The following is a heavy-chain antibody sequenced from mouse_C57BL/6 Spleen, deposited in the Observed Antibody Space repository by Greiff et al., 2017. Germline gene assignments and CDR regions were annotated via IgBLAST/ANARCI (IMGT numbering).Heavy chain of an antibody. CDR3: ARSTDYDPFDY. D-gene: IGHD2-4*01. CDR1: GYTFTSYT. CDR2: INPSSGYT. V-gene: IGHV1-4*01. Sequence: VMLVESGAELARPGASVKMSCKASGYTFTSYTMHWVKQRPGQGLEWIGYINPSSGYTKYNQKFKDKATLTADKSSSTAYMQLSSLTSEDSAVYYCARSTDYDPFDYWGQGTTLTVSS. J-gene: IGHJ2*01.